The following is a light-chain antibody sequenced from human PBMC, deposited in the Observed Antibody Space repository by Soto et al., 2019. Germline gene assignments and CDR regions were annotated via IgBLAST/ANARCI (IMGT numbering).Light chain of an antibody. CDR1: QDIRNY. CDR3: QKYDRAPFT. CDR2: AAS. V-gene: IGKV1-27*01. J-gene: IGKJ3*01. Sequence: IQMTQSPASLSVSVGDRVTITCRASQDIRNYLAWYQQKPGKVPKLLLYAASTLRSGVLSSFGGSGSGTDFTLTILSLQPEEVVTYYCQKYDRAPFTFGPGTRLDFK.